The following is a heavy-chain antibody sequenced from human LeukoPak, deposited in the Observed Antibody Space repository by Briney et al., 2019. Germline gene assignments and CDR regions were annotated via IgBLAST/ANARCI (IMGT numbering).Heavy chain of an antibody. CDR1: GFTFSSYA. J-gene: IGHJ3*02. Sequence: GGSLRLSCAASGFTFSSYAMSWVRQAPGKGLGWGSAISGSGGSTYYADSVKGRFTISRDNSKNTLYLQMNSLRAEDTAVYYCAKEGSGDDAFDIWGQGTMVTVSS. CDR3: AKEGSGDDAFDI. D-gene: IGHD3-10*01. CDR2: ISGSGGST. V-gene: IGHV3-23*01.